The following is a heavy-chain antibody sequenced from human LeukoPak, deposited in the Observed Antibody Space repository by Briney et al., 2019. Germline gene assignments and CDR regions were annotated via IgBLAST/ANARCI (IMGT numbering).Heavy chain of an antibody. CDR1: GFTVSSNY. J-gene: IGHJ5*02. CDR2: IYSGGST. V-gene: IGHV3-53*01. CDR3: AKEGYCSGGSCYFGGNWFDP. D-gene: IGHD2-15*01. Sequence: GGSLRLSCAASGFTVSSNYMSWVRQAPGKGLEWVSVIYSGGSTYYADSVKGRFTISRDNSKNTLYLQMNSLRAEDTAVYYCAKEGYCSGGSCYFGGNWFDPWGQGTLVTVSS.